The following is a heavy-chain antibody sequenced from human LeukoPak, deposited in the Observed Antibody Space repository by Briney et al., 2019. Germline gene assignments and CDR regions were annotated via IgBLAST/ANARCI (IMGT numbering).Heavy chain of an antibody. CDR2: IWHDGISQ. D-gene: IGHD4-11*01. V-gene: IGHV3-33*06. J-gene: IGHJ5*01. CDR3: AKDAQRGFDYSNSLES. CDR1: VFTFDHYG. Sequence: GGSLRLSCVASVFTFDHYGMHWVRPAPAKGLEWVAVIWHDGISQYYADSVKGRFTISRDNSMNTQYLQMNSLIAEDTAVYYCAKDAQRGFDYSNSLESWGQGTLVTVSS.